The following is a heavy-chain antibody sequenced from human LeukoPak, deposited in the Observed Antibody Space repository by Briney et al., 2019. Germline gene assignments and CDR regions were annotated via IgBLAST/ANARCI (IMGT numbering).Heavy chain of an antibody. J-gene: IGHJ4*02. CDR3: ARGMGGPDY. V-gene: IGHV4-59*01. CDR2: ISYSGST. CDR1: GGSISSYY. D-gene: IGHD2-15*01. Sequence: SGTLSLTCTVPGGSISSYYWSWFRQPPGKGLEWIGYISYSGSTNYNPSLKSRVTMSVDTSKNQFSLKLSSVTAADTAVYYCARGMGGPDYWGQGTLVTVSS.